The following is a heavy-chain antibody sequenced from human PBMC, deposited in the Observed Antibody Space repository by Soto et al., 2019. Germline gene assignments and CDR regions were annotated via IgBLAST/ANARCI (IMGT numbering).Heavy chain of an antibody. Sequence: SSETLSLTCAVYGGSFSGYYWSWIRQPPGKGLEWIGEINHSGSTNYNPSLKSRVTISVDTSKNQFSLKLSSVTAADTAVYYCARPGYRYCSSTSCYARWYYYYYMDVWVKGTTVTVSS. J-gene: IGHJ6*03. D-gene: IGHD2-2*01. CDR3: ARPGYRYCSSTSCYARWYYYYYMDV. CDR2: INHSGST. CDR1: GGSFSGYY. V-gene: IGHV4-34*01.